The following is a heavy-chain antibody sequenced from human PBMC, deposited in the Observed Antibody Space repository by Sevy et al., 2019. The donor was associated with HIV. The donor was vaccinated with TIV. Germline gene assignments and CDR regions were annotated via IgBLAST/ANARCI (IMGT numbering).Heavy chain of an antibody. CDR1: GGPIVSGGWH. CDR3: ARGTYYNVRE. J-gene: IGHJ4*02. Sequence: SETLSLTCTVSGGPIVSGGWHWNWVRQQPGKGLEWLGYIYHSGITYYNPSLKSRLTLSEDTSKNQFSLKLTSASAADTAIYYCARGTYYNVREWGQGTLVTVSS. V-gene: IGHV4-31*03. D-gene: IGHD3-10*01. CDR2: IYHSGIT.